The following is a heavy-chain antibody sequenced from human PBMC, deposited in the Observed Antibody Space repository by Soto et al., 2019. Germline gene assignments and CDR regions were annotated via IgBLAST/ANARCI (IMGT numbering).Heavy chain of an antibody. V-gene: IGHV6-1*01. Sequence: SQTLSLTCAIPGDSVSSNTVAWNWTRSSPSRGLEWLGRTYYRSNWRHDYAVSVKSRITVNPDTSKNHFSLQLNSVTPDDTAVYYCARGVAGTGFDLWGQGTLVTVSS. CDR3: ARGVAGTGFDL. D-gene: IGHD6-19*01. CDR2: TYYRSNWRH. J-gene: IGHJ4*02. CDR1: GDSVSSNTVA.